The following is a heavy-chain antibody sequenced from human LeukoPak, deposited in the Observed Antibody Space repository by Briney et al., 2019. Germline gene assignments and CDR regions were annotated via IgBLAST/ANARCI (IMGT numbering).Heavy chain of an antibody. CDR2: ISGTSGST. Sequence: RGSLRLSCAASGFTFSSYPMTWVRQAPGKGLEWVSGISGTSGSTYYADSVKGRFTISRDNSNNTLYLLMNSLRAADTAVYYCAKATSGWSPPDYWGQGTLVTVSS. CDR1: GFTFSSYP. J-gene: IGHJ4*02. CDR3: AKATSGWSPPDY. V-gene: IGHV3-23*01. D-gene: IGHD6-19*01.